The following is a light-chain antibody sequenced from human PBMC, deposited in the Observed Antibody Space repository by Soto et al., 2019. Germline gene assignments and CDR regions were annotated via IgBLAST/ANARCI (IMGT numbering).Light chain of an antibody. Sequence: QSVLTQPASVSGSPGQSIPISCTGTSSDVGGYNCVSWYQQHPGKAPKLMIYDVSNRPTGVSNRFSGSKSGNTASLSISGLQAEDEADYYCSSYTSSSSYVFGTGTKLTVL. J-gene: IGLJ1*01. V-gene: IGLV2-14*01. CDR3: SSYTSSSSYV. CDR1: SSDVGGYNC. CDR2: DVS.